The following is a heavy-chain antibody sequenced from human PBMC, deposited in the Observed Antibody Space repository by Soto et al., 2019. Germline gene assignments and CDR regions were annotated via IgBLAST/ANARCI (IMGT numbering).Heavy chain of an antibody. Sequence: PGGSLRLSYAASGFTFSSYAMSWDRQAPGKGLEWVASISSSTGYINYADSLKGRATISRDNAKNSLFLQLNSLRAEDTAMYYCARGVISSWVDSYYGMDVWGPGTTVTVS. CDR3: ARGVISSWVDSYYGMDV. CDR2: ISSSTGYI. CDR1: GFTFSSYA. V-gene: IGHV3-21*06. D-gene: IGHD2-2*01. J-gene: IGHJ6*02.